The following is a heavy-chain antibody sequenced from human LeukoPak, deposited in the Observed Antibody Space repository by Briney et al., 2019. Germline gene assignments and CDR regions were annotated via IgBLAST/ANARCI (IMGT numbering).Heavy chain of an antibody. CDR1: GFSLSTSGVG. V-gene: IGHV2-5*01. J-gene: IGHJ4*02. CDR3: AHNMTGDPTLLPDY. Sequence: SGPTLVNPTQTLTLTCTFSGFSLSTSGVGVGWIRQPPGKALEWLALIYWNDDKRYSPSLKSRLTITKDTSKNQVVLTMTNMDPVDTATYYCAHNMTGDPTLLPDYWGQGTLVTVSS. CDR2: IYWNDDK. D-gene: IGHD2/OR15-2a*01.